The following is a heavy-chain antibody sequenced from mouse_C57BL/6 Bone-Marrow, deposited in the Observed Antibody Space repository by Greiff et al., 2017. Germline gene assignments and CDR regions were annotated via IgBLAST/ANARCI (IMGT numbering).Heavy chain of an antibody. D-gene: IGHD1-1*01. V-gene: IGHV2-2*01. J-gene: IGHJ4*01. CDR2: IWSGGST. CDR3: AYYGSGDVYAMDY. Sequence: VQLQEPGPGLVQPSQSLSITCTASGFSLTSYGVHWVRQSPGKGLEWLGVIWSGGSTDYNAAFISRLSISKDNSKSQVFFKMNSLQADDTAIYYCAYYGSGDVYAMDYWGQGTSVTVSA. CDR1: GFSLTSYG.